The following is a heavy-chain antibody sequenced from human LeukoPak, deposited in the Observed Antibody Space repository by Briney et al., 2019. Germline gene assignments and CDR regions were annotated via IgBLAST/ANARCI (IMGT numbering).Heavy chain of an antibody. J-gene: IGHJ4*02. CDR2: IIPIFGIA. CDR1: GGTFSSYA. CDR3: ASAPSGYDSSGYYPEFDY. Sequence: SVKVSCKASGGTFSSYAISWVRQAPGQGLEWMGRIIPIFGIANYAQKFQGRVTITADRSTSTAYMELSSLRSEDTAVYYCASAPSGYDSSGYYPEFDYWGQGTLVTVSS. V-gene: IGHV1-69*04. D-gene: IGHD3-22*01.